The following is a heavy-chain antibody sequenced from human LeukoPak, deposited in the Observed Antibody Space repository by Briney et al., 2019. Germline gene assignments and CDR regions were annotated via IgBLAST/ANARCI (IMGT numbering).Heavy chain of an antibody. Sequence: ASVKVSCKASGYTFTSYDINWVRQATGQGLEWMGWMNPYSGNTGYAQKFQGRVTMTRNTSISTAYMELSSLRSEDTAVYYCARDGDSSSWYMYYGMDVWGQGTTDTVSS. CDR3: ARDGDSSSWYMYYGMDV. J-gene: IGHJ6*02. CDR2: MNPYSGNT. V-gene: IGHV1-8*01. D-gene: IGHD6-13*01. CDR1: GYTFTSYD.